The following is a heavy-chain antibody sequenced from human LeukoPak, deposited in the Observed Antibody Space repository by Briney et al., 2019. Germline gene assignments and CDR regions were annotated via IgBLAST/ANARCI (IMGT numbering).Heavy chain of an antibody. CDR3: ATTRSKLGITVDAFDI. D-gene: IGHD7-27*01. V-gene: IGHV1-24*01. CDR1: GYTLTELS. J-gene: IGHJ3*02. Sequence: ASVKVSCKVSGYTLTELSMHWVRQAPGKGLEWMGGFDPEDGETIYAQKFQGRVTMTEDTSTDTAYMELSSLRSEDTAMYYCATTRSKLGITVDAFDIWGQGTMVTVSS. CDR2: FDPEDGET.